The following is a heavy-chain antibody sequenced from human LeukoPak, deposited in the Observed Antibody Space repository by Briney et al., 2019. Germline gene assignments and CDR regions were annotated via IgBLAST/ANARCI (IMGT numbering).Heavy chain of an antibody. CDR2: IYTSGIT. D-gene: IGHD6-13*01. V-gene: IGHV4-4*07. Sequence: SETLSLTCTVSGGSISSYYWSWIRQPAGKGLEWIGRIYTSGITNYNPSLKRRVTMSVDTSKNQFSLKLSSVTAADTAVYYCARGSSSSSEFDYWGQGTLVTVSS. CDR1: GGSISSYY. CDR3: ARGSSSSSEFDY. J-gene: IGHJ4*02.